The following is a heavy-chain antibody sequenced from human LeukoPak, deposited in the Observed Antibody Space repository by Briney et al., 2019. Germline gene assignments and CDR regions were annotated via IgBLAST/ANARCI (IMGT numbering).Heavy chain of an antibody. Sequence: ASVKVSCKASGYTFTSYGISWVRQAPGQGLEWMGWISAYNGNTNYAQKPQGRVTMTTDTSTSTAYMELRSLRSDDTAVYYCARGTPYVWGSYRYSRPFDYWGQGTLVTVSS. D-gene: IGHD3-16*02. CDR2: ISAYNGNT. CDR3: ARGTPYVWGSYRYSRPFDY. V-gene: IGHV1-18*01. CDR1: GYTFTSYG. J-gene: IGHJ4*02.